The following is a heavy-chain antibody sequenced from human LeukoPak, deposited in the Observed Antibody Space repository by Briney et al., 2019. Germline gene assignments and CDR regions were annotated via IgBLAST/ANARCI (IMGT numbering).Heavy chain of an antibody. Sequence: GASVKVSCTASGYTFTGYYMHWVRQAPGQGLEWMGWINPNSGGTNYAQKFQGRVTMTRDTSISTAYMELSRLRSDDTAVYYCAREPYYDSSGYSAYWGQGTLVTVSS. CDR3: AREPYYDSSGYSAY. CDR2: INPNSGGT. CDR1: GYTFTGYY. J-gene: IGHJ4*02. V-gene: IGHV1-2*02. D-gene: IGHD3-22*01.